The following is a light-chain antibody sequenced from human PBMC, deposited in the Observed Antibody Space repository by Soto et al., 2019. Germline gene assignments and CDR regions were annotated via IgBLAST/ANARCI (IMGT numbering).Light chain of an antibody. J-gene: IGLJ3*02. Sequence: QSVLTQPASVSGSPGQSITISCTGTSSDIGDYNYVSWYQQYPGKVPKLVIYDVSHRPSGVSSRFSGSKSGNTASLTISGLQAEDEADYYCSSSTTTTSLVVFGGGTKLTVL. CDR2: DVS. CDR3: SSSTTTTSLVV. V-gene: IGLV2-14*01. CDR1: SSDIGDYNY.